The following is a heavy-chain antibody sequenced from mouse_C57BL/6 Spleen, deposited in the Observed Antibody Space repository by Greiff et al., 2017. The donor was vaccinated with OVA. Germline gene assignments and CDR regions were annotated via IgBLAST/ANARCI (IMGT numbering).Heavy chain of an antibody. CDR3: ARAYLRYYAMDY. CDR2: IYPGDGDT. V-gene: IGHV1-82*01. J-gene: IGHJ4*01. CDR1: GYAFSSSW. Sequence: VQLQQSGPELVKPGASVKISCKASGYAFSSSWMNWVKQRPGKGLEWIGRIYPGDGDTNYNGKFKGKATLTADTSSSTAYMQLSSLTSEDSAVYFCARAYLRYYAMDYWGQGTSVTVSS. D-gene: IGHD6-5*01.